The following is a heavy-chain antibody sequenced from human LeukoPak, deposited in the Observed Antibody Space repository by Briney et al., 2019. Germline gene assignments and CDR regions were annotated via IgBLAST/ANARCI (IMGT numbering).Heavy chain of an antibody. V-gene: IGHV3-23*01. J-gene: IGHJ4*02. D-gene: IGHD3-10*01. CDR1: GFSFSSYA. CDR2: ISSGGGST. CDR3: AKDVGGYYFTYWSGCFDH. Sequence: GGSLRLSCAGSGFSFSSYAMSWVRQAPGKGLEWVSGISSGGGSTYYADSVKGRFTISRDNSKNTLDLEMNSLRAEDTAVYYCAKDVGGYYFTYWSGCFDHWGQGTLVTVSS.